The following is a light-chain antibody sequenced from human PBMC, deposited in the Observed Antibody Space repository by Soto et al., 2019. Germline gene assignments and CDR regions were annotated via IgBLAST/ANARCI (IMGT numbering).Light chain of an antibody. V-gene: IGLV2-23*01. J-gene: IGLJ2*01. Sequence: QSALTQPASVSGSPGQSITISCTGTSSDVGSYDLVSWYQQHPGKAPKLVIYEATQRASGISDRFSGSESGNTASLTISGLQAEDEADYYCSKERANTHVVFGGGTKLTVL. CDR3: SKERANTHVV. CDR2: EAT. CDR1: SSDVGSYDL.